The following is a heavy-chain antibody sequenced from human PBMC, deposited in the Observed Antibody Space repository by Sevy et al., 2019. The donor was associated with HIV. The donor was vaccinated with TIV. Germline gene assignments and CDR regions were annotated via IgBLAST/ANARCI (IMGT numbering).Heavy chain of an antibody. V-gene: IGHV3-23*01. Sequence: GGSLRLSCAASGFTFSSYAMSWVRQAPGKGLEWVSAISGSGGSTYHADSVKGRFTISRDNSKNTLYLQMNSLRAEDTAVYYCAKDTHIVVVPAARGHYYYYGMDVWGQGTTVTVSS. CDR3: AKDTHIVVVPAARGHYYYYGMDV. D-gene: IGHD2-2*01. J-gene: IGHJ6*02. CDR1: GFTFSSYA. CDR2: ISGSGGST.